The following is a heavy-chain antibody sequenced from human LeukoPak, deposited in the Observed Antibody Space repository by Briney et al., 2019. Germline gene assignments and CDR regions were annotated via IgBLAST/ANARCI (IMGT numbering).Heavy chain of an antibody. V-gene: IGHV3-33*01. Sequence: GGSLRLSCAASGFTFSSYGMHWVRQAPGKGLEWVAVKWYDGSNKYYADSVKGRFTISRDNSKNTLYLQMNSLRAEDTAVYYCARDRAGYSSGWYQGPFDYWGQGTLVTVSS. CDR1: GFTFSSYG. CDR3: ARDRAGYSSGWYQGPFDY. D-gene: IGHD6-19*01. CDR2: KWYDGSNK. J-gene: IGHJ4*02.